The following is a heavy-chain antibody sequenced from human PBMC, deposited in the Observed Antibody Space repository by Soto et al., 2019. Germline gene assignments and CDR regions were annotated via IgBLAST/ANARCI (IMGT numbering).Heavy chain of an antibody. CDR2: IIPIFGTA. J-gene: IGHJ6*02. D-gene: IGHD1-26*01. Sequence: SVKVSCKASGGTFSSYAISWVRQAPGQGLEWMGGIIPIFGTANYAQKFQGRVTITADESTSTAYMELSSLRVEDAAVYYCARDRYFYHGMRRFYFYGMDVWGQGTTVTVSS. CDR1: GGTFSSYA. CDR3: ARDRYFYHGMRRFYFYGMDV. V-gene: IGHV1-69*13.